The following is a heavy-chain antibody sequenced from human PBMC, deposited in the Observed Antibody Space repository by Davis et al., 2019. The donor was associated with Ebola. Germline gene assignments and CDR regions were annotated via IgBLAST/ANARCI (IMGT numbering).Heavy chain of an antibody. CDR2: LYSSTT. CDR1: GITVRINH. CDR3: ARPHPAATQYGMDV. Sequence: PGGSLRLSCALSGITVRINHMSWVPQVPGKGLEWVAVLYSSTTSYADSVKGRFTISRDNSKNTLYLQMNGLRAEDTAVYYCARPHPAATQYGMDVWGQGTTVTVSS. J-gene: IGHJ6*02. D-gene: IGHD6-13*01. V-gene: IGHV3-53*01.